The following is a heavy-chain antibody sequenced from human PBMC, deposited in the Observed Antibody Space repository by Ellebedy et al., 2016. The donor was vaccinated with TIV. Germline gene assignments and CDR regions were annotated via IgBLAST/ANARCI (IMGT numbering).Heavy chain of an antibody. D-gene: IGHD1-26*01. CDR2: IYHIGST. J-gene: IGHJ4*02. Sequence: SETLSLTCTVSNYSISSGSYWGWIRQPPGKGLEWIGSIYHIGSTYYNPSLKSRVTISVDTSKNQLYLKLHSVTAADTAVYYCVRGAEWDPSGSYHYFEHWGQGTLVTVSS. V-gene: IGHV4-38-2*02. CDR3: VRGAEWDPSGSYHYFEH. CDR1: NYSISSGSY.